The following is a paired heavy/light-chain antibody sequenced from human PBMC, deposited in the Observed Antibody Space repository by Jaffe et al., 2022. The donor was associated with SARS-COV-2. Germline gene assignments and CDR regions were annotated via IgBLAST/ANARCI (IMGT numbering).Heavy chain of an antibody. CDR2: INPRSGGT. V-gene: IGHV1-46*04. CDR3: TRDLLSGSEGFDY. CDR1: GYTFTSYY. J-gene: IGHJ4*02. Sequence: QVLLVQSGAEVKKPGASVKVSCKASGYTFTSYYIHWVRQAPGQGLEWMGVINPRSGGTDYALKLQGRITMTRDTSTSTVYMELSSLRSEDTAVYYCTRDLLSGSEGFDYWGQGTLVTVSS. D-gene: IGHD2-21*01.
Light chain of an antibody. CDR3: MQGLQTRT. V-gene: IGKV2-28*01. J-gene: IGKJ2*01. Sequence: DIVMTQSPLSLPVTPGEPASISCRSSQSLLHSNGYNYLDWYLQKPGHSPQLLIYLGSNRASGVPDRFSGSGSGTDFTLKISRVEAEDVGVYYCMQGLQTRTFGQGTKLEIK. CDR2: LGS. CDR1: QSLLHSNGYNY.